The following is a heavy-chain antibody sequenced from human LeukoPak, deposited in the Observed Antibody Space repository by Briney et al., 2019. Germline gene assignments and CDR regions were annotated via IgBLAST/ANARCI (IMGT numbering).Heavy chain of an antibody. CDR3: AKVLRGLAYYADYSE. V-gene: IGHV3-23*01. D-gene: IGHD4-17*01. J-gene: IGHJ4*02. CDR1: GFTFSSYA. CDR2: ISDTGRST. Sequence: GGSLRLSCAASGFTFSSYAMNWVRQAPGKGLEWVSGISDTGRSTYYADSVKGRFTISRSNSKNTLYLQVSSLRDEDTAVYYCAKVLRGLAYYADYSEWGQGTLVTVSS.